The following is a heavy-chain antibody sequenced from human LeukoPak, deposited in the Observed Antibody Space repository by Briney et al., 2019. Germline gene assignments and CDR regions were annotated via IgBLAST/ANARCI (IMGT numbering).Heavy chain of an antibody. D-gene: IGHD3-22*01. J-gene: IGHJ4*02. CDR2: ISSGGRDAT. Sequence: GGSLRLSCAASGFTFSSYARVWVRQAPGKGLEWVSGISSGGRDATFYADSVKGRFTISRDNSKNTLYLQMNILRVEDTALYYCAKDCRSYDESTHIYYLDDWGQGALVTVSS. CDR3: AKDCRSYDESTHIYYLDD. V-gene: IGHV3-23*01. CDR1: GFTFSSYA.